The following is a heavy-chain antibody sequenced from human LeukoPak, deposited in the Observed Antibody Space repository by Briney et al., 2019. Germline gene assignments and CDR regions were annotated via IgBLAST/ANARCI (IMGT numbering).Heavy chain of an antibody. J-gene: IGHJ4*02. CDR1: GGTFSSYA. CDR2: IIPIFGTA. V-gene: IGHV1-69*13. CDR3: ARGTEVLRYFDWLLD. Sequence: ASVKVSCEASGGTFSSYAISWVRQAPGQGLEWMGGIIPIFGTANYAQKFQGRVTITADESTSTAYMELSSLRSEDTAVYYCARGTEVLRYFDWLLDWGQGTLVTVSS. D-gene: IGHD3-9*01.